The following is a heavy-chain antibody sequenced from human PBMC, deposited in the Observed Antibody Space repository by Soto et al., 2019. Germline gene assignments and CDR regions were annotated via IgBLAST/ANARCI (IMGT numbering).Heavy chain of an antibody. D-gene: IGHD3-10*01. CDR1: GGSISSGDYY. CDR3: AGDQGVADPV. Sequence: PSETLSLTCTVSGGSISSGDYYWSWIRQPPGKGLEWIGYIYYSGSTYYNPTLQSRVTISVDTSENNFSLKLSAVTAPDTAGYYCAGDQGVADPVWGQGTLVTVS. CDR2: IYYSGST. J-gene: IGHJ4*02. V-gene: IGHV4-30-4*02.